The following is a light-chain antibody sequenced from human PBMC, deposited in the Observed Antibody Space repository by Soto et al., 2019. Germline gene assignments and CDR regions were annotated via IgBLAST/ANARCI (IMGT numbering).Light chain of an antibody. V-gene: IGLV1-40*01. CDR1: SSNIGAGYD. Sequence: QSVLTQPPSVSGAPGHRVTISCTGSSSNIGAGYDVHWYQQLPGTAPKLLIYGNSNRPSGVPDRFSGSKSGTSASLAITGLKDEDEADYYCQSYDSSLSAVVFGGGTKLTVL. CDR3: QSYDSSLSAVV. J-gene: IGLJ2*01. CDR2: GNS.